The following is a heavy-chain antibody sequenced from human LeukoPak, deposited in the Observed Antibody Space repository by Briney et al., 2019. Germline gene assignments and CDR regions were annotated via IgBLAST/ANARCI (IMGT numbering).Heavy chain of an antibody. CDR1: GFTFSSSW. CDR2: IKQDGTEE. CDR3: ARDPCHGALDY. Sequence: GGSLRLSCVASGFTFSSSWMSWVRRAPGKGLEWVANIKQDGTEEYYVDSVRGRFSISKDNAKNSLYLQMNSLRAEDTAVYYCARDPCHGALDYWGQGTLVTVSS. J-gene: IGHJ4*02. D-gene: IGHD2-2*01. V-gene: IGHV3-7*03.